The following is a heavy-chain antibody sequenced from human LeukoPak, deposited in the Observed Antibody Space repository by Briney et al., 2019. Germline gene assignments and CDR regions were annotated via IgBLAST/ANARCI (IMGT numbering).Heavy chain of an antibody. J-gene: IGHJ4*02. CDR2: ISSSSSYI. V-gene: IGHV3-21*04. CDR1: GFTFSSYS. Sequence: GGSLRLSCAASGFTFSSYSMNWVRQAPGKGLEWVSSISSSSSYIYYADSVKGRFTISRDNSKNTLYLQMNSLRAEDTAVYYCAKVKRGVPAASNYFDYWGQGTLVTVSS. D-gene: IGHD2-2*01. CDR3: AKVKRGVPAASNYFDY.